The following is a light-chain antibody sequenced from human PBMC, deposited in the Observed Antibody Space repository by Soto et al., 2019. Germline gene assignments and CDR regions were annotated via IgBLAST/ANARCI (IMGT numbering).Light chain of an antibody. CDR2: GAS. J-gene: IGKJ1*01. V-gene: IGKV3-20*01. Sequence: EIVLTQSPGTLSLSPGERATLSCRASQSVSSYLAWYQQKPGQDPRLLIYGASNRATGIPDRFSGSGSGTDFTLTISRLEPEDFAVYYCQQYGSSGTFGQGTKVDIK. CDR3: QQYGSSGT. CDR1: QSVSSY.